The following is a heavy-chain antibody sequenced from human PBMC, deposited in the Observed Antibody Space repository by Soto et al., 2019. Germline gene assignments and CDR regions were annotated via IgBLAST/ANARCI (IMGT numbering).Heavy chain of an antibody. V-gene: IGHV1-2*02. CDR1: GYTFTGYY. CDR3: ARQPITISGGAFDI. Sequence: EASVKVSCKASGYTFTGYYMHWVRQAPGQGLEWMGWINPNSGGTNYAQKFQGRVTMTRDTSISTAYMELSRLRSDDTAVYYCARQPITISGGAFDIWGQGTMVTVSS. J-gene: IGHJ3*02. CDR2: INPNSGGT. D-gene: IGHD3-3*01.